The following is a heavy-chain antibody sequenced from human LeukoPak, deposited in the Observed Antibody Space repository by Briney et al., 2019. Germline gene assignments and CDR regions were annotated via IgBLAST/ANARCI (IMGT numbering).Heavy chain of an antibody. V-gene: IGHV3-30-3*01. Sequence: PGESLRLSCAAAGFTFSTYWMSWVRQAPGKGLEWVAVISYDGSNKYYADSVKGRFTISRDNAKNSLYLQMNSLRAEDTAVYYCARDLQLVGATNIVDYWGQGTLVTVSS. CDR1: GFTFSTYW. J-gene: IGHJ4*02. CDR3: ARDLQLVGATNIVDY. D-gene: IGHD1-26*01. CDR2: ISYDGSNK.